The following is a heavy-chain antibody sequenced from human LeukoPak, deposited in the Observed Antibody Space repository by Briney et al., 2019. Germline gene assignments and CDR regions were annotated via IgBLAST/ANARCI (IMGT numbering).Heavy chain of an antibody. J-gene: IGHJ4*02. CDR1: GGSITGYY. CDR3: ARGNILTGYCFDF. CDR2: VHYTGAT. V-gene: IGHV4-34*01. Sequence: PSETLSLTCAVYGGSITGYYWSWIRQTPGRGLEWVGEVHYTGATSYNPSLKSRATISTDTSKNQFSLRLSSVTAADTAVYYCARGNILTGYCFDFWGQGALVTVSS. D-gene: IGHD3-9*01.